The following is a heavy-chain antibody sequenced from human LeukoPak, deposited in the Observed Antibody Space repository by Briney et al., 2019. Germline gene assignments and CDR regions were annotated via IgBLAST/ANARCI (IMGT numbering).Heavy chain of an antibody. J-gene: IGHJ6*03. CDR3: ARALGRGMGDYYYYYMDV. D-gene: IGHD3-16*01. CDR1: GGSISSGSYY. CDR2: IYTSGST. V-gene: IGHV4-61*02. Sequence: SQTLSLTCTVSGGSISSGSYYWSWIRQPAGKGLEWIGRIYTSGSTNYNPSLKSRVTISVDKSKNQFSLKLSSVTAADTAVYYCARALGRGMGDYYYYYMDVWGKGTTVTVSS.